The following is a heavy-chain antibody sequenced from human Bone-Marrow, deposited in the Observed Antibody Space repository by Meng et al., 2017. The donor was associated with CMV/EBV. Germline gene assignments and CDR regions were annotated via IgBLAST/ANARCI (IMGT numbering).Heavy chain of an antibody. J-gene: IGHJ4*02. CDR2: ISYDGSNK. CDR3: ARGKKGGELLYFDY. Sequence: GGSLRLSCAASGFTFSSYGMHWVRQAPGKGLEWVAVISYDGSNKYYADSVKGRFTISRDNSKNTLYLQINSLRAEDTAVYYCARGKKGGELLYFDYWGQGTLVTVSS. D-gene: IGHD1-26*01. V-gene: IGHV3-30*19. CDR1: GFTFSSYG.